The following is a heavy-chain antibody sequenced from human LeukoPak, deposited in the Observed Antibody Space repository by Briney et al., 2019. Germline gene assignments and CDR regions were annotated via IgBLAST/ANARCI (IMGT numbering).Heavy chain of an antibody. CDR3: ARDDAGYSSGWYWVY. CDR1: GFTFSSYE. CDR2: ISGSGGSI. D-gene: IGHD6-19*01. V-gene: IGHV3-48*03. J-gene: IGHJ4*02. Sequence: GGSLRLSCAASGFTFSSYEMNWVRQAPGKGLEWVSYISGSGGSIYYADSVKGRFTISRDNAKNSLYLQMNSLRAEDTAVYYCARDDAGYSSGWYWVYWGQGTLVTVSS.